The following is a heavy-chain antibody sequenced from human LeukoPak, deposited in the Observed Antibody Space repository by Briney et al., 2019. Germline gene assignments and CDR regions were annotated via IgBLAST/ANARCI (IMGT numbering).Heavy chain of an antibody. D-gene: IGHD1-26*01. V-gene: IGHV1-2*02. J-gene: IGHJ4*02. Sequence: ASVKVSCKASGYTFTDYYMHWVRQAPGQGLEWMGWINPNSGGTNFPQKFQGRVTMTGDTSISTAYMELSRLRSDDTAVYYCARASGSYYFDYWGQGTLVTVSS. CDR3: ARASGSYYFDY. CDR2: INPNSGGT. CDR1: GYTFTDYY.